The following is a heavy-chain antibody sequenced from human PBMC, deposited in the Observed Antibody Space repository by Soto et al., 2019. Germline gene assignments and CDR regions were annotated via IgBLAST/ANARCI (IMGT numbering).Heavy chain of an antibody. J-gene: IGHJ5*01. D-gene: IGHD3-10*01. CDR2: ISGSGDRT. CDR1: GFTFDNYA. Sequence: EVQLLESGGGLVQPGGSLRISCTASGFTFDNYAMAWVRQAPGKGLEWVAGISGSGDRTNYVDSVKGRFTISRDNSKNRLYLQMKSLRAEDTALYYCAKDYGVRGIMTNLFDSWGQGTLVAVFS. CDR3: AKDYGVRGIMTNLFDS. V-gene: IGHV3-23*01.